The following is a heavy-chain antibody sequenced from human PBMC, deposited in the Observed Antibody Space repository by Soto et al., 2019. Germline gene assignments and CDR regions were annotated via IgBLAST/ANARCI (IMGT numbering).Heavy chain of an antibody. V-gene: IGHV1-8*01. Sequence: QVQRVQSGAEVKKPGASVKVSCKASGYTFTSYDINWVRQATGQGLEWMGWMNPDSGNTGYAQKFQGRVTMTRNTSISTAYMELSSLRSENTAVYYCAGAQSLWFGELLDYWGQGTLVTVSS. CDR2: MNPDSGNT. D-gene: IGHD3-10*01. CDR3: AGAQSLWFGELLDY. CDR1: GYTFTSYD. J-gene: IGHJ4*02.